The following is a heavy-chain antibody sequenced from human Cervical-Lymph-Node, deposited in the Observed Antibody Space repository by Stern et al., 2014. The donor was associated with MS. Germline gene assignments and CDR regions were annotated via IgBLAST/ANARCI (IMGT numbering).Heavy chain of an antibody. D-gene: IGHD2-8*02. CDR2: VYYSGPT. J-gene: IGHJ4*02. CDR1: GDSISSYTHY. Sequence: QVQLVESGPGLVKPSETLSLTCAVSGDSISSYTHYWAWIRQPPGKGLEWIGGVYYSGPTSYTPSSKSPVPIPVDTSKNPFPLGLNSVTAADTAVYYCAKHACTGAACPFDLWGQGTLVTVSS. CDR3: AKHACTGAACPFDL. V-gene: IGHV4-39*01.